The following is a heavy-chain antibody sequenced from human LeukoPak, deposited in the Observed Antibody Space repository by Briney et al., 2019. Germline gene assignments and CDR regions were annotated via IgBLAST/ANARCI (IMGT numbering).Heavy chain of an antibody. CDR3: ARVSYCSSTSCYDVPFDY. CDR1: GYTFTSYY. V-gene: IGHV1-46*01. J-gene: IGHJ4*02. D-gene: IGHD2-2*01. CDR2: INPSGGST. Sequence: ASVKVSCKASGYTFTSYYMHWVRQAPGQGLEWMGIINPSGGSTSYAQKFQGRVTMTRDTSTSAVYMELSSLRSGDTAVYYCARVSYCSSTSCYDVPFDYWGQGTLVTVSS.